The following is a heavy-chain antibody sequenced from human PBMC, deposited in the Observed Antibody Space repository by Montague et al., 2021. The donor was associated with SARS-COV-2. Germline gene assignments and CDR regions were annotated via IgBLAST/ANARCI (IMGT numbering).Heavy chain of an antibody. CDR1: GFTFSDYY. CDR2: ISDTGTPI. D-gene: IGHD6-13*01. V-gene: IGHV3-11*01. J-gene: IGHJ5*02. CDR3: ARDGGIAAAGIFDP. Sequence: SLRLSCAASGFTFSDYYMAWIRQAPGKGLEWVSYISDTGTPISYADSVKGRFTISRDKGNNSLYLQLNSLRAEDTAVYYRARDGGIAAAGIFDPWGQGTLVTVSS.